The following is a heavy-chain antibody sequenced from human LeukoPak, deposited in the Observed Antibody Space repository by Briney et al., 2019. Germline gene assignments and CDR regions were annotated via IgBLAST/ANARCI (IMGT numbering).Heavy chain of an antibody. V-gene: IGHV3-21*01. CDR1: GLIFDDYT. D-gene: IGHD3-22*01. Sequence: GGSLRLSCAASGLIFDDYTMHWVRQAPGKGLEWVSSISSSSSYIYYADSVKGRFTISRDNAKNSLYLQMNSLRAEDTAVYYCARFSTGYYDSKTGDYWGQGTLVTVSS. CDR3: ARFSTGYYDSKTGDY. CDR2: ISSSSSYI. J-gene: IGHJ4*02.